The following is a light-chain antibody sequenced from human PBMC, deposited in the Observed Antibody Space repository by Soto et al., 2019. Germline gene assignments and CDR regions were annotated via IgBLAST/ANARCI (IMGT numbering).Light chain of an antibody. V-gene: IGKV3-11*01. J-gene: IGKJ1*01. CDR3: QQNRYWPVT. CDR2: DAS. Sequence: EIVLTQSPAILSMSPGERATLSCRASQSVSSYFAWYQQKPGQAPRLLIYDASNRATGVPARFSRSGSGTDFTLTISSLEPEDCAVYYCQQNRYWPVTFGQGTKVEIK. CDR1: QSVSSY.